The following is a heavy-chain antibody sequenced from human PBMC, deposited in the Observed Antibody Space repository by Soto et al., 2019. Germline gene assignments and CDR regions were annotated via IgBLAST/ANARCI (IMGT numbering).Heavy chain of an antibody. D-gene: IGHD1-1*01. CDR1: GYTFSDYY. CDR3: AREPATAKPEGVDF. J-gene: IGHJ4*02. V-gene: IGHV1-2*02. CDR2: INPNSGGT. Sequence: ASVKVSCKASGYTFSDYYIHWVRQAPGQGLEWMGWINPNSGGTKYAPKFQGGVTMTRDTSITTAYMELSRLRSGDTAVYYCAREPATAKPEGVDFWGQGTMVTVHS.